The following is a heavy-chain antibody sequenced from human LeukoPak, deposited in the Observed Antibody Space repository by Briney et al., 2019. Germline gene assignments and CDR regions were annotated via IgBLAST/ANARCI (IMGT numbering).Heavy chain of an antibody. Sequence: SETLSLTCAVSSGSISSSKWWRWVRQPPGKGLEWIGEISNSGNTNNNPSLKSRVTISIDKSKNQFSLKLSSVTAADTAVYYCATTAAITAPDNYFDSWGQGTLVTVSS. D-gene: IGHD6-6*01. CDR3: ATTAAITAPDNYFDS. V-gene: IGHV4/OR15-8*02. J-gene: IGHJ4*02. CDR1: SGSISSSKW. CDR2: ISNSGNT.